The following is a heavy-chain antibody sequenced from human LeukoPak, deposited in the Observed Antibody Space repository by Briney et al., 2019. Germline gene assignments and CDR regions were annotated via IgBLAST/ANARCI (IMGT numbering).Heavy chain of an antibody. CDR2: ISSDTSYI. CDR3: AGDPTSSWETAFDI. J-gene: IGHJ3*02. D-gene: IGHD1-26*01. Sequence: PGGSLRLSCAASGFTFNTYTMNWVRQAPGKGLDWVSPISSDTSYIYYADSVKGRFTISRDNAKNSLYLQMNSLRAEDTAVYYCAGDPTSSWETAFDIWGQGTMVTVSS. CDR1: GFTFNTYT. V-gene: IGHV3-21*01.